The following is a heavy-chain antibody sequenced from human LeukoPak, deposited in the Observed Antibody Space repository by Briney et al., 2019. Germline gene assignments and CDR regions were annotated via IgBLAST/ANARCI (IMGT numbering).Heavy chain of an antibody. J-gene: IGHJ4*02. CDR3: ARVPPRGYSYEDYYFDY. CDR1: GFTFSSYE. Sequence: GGSLRLSCAASGFTFSSYEMNWVRQAPGKGLEWVSYISSSGSTIYYADSVKGRFTISRDNAKNSLYLQMNSLRAEDTAVYYCARVPPRGYSYEDYYFDYWGQGTLVTVSS. D-gene: IGHD5-18*01. V-gene: IGHV3-48*03. CDR2: ISSSGSTI.